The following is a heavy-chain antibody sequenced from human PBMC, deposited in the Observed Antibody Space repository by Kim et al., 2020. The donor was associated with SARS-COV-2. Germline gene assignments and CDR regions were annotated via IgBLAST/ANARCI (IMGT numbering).Heavy chain of an antibody. Sequence: GGSLRLSCAASGFPFSHYAMSWVRQAPGRGLEWVSTISNRESGDYPHYANSVKGRFTVSRDNSKIMLYLQMTGLRADDTAIYYCVRDLTYDYSHWGQGTLVTVAS. V-gene: IGHV3-23*01. D-gene: IGHD2-21*01. J-gene: IGHJ4*02. CDR1: GFPFSHYA. CDR3: VRDLTYDYSH. CDR2: ISNRESGDYP.